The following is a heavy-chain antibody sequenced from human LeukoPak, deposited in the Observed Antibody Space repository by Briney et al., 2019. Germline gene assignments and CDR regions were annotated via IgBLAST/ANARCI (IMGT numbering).Heavy chain of an antibody. Sequence: SETLSLTCTVSGDSFSNGNYYWSWLRQPPGKALECIGYIYYTGKTYYNPSLEGRVTILVDTSRNHFSVRLSSVTAADTAVYYCARSQNYYGSGDYWGQGTPVTVSS. CDR3: ARSQNYYGSGDY. V-gene: IGHV4-61*03. CDR2: IYYTGKT. D-gene: IGHD3-10*01. J-gene: IGHJ4*02. CDR1: GDSFSNGNYY.